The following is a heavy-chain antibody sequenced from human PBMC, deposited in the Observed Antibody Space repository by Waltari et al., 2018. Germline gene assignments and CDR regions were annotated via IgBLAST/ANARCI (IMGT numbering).Heavy chain of an antibody. J-gene: IGHJ6*03. CDR3: AKLGGRYAGGGPDSTNYMAV. Sequence: DVQVWESGGDFVKPGGSLRISCAASGFPFNDYGMSWVRQVPGMWRELVSGISGACRTNHADTVKVRFTISTESSKKTVFREMNSLRPDDTAVYCCAKLGGRYAGGGPDSTNYMAVWGKGTTVTVSS. V-gene: IGHV3-23*03. CDR1: GFPFNDYG. D-gene: IGHD3-16*01. CDR2: ISGACRT.